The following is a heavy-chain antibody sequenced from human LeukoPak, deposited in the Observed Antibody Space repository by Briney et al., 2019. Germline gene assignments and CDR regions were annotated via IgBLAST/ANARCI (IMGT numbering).Heavy chain of an antibody. Sequence: SVKVSCKASGGTFSSYAISWVRQAPGQGLEWMGRIIPIFGTANYAQKFQGRVTITTDESTSTAYMELSSLRSEDTAVYYCARMVVVLAAWRLSYGYSPLGYWGQGTLVTVSS. V-gene: IGHV1-69*05. J-gene: IGHJ4*02. D-gene: IGHD2-2*01. CDR3: ARMVVVLAAWRLSYGYSPLGY. CDR2: IIPIFGTA. CDR1: GGTFSSYA.